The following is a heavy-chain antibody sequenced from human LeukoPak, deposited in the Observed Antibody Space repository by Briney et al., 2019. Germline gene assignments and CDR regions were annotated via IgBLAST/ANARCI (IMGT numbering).Heavy chain of an antibody. CDR1: GYTFTSHY. Sequence: GASVKVSCKASGYTFTSHYMHWVRQAPGQGLEWMGIINPSGGSTSYAQKFQGRVTMTRDTSTSTVYMELSSLRSEDTAVYYCARDTNWNEFDPWGQGTLVTVSS. CDR2: INPSGGST. J-gene: IGHJ5*02. CDR3: ARDTNWNEFDP. V-gene: IGHV1-46*03. D-gene: IGHD1-20*01.